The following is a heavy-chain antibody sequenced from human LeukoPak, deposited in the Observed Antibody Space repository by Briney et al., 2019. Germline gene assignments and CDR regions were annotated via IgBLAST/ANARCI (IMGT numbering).Heavy chain of an antibody. Sequence: SETLSLTCTVSGGSISSSSYYWGWIRQPPGKGLEWIGSIYYSGSTYYNPSLKSRVTISVDTSKNQFSLKLSSVTAADTAVYYCARHEVYDYVWGSYGPYYFDYWGQGNLVTVSS. CDR2: IYYSGST. J-gene: IGHJ4*02. CDR1: GGSISSSSYY. D-gene: IGHD3-16*01. CDR3: ARHEVYDYVWGSYGPYYFDY. V-gene: IGHV4-39*01.